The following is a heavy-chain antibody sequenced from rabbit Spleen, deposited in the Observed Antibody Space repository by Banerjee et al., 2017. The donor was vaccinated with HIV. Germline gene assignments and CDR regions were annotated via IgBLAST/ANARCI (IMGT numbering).Heavy chain of an antibody. CDR1: GFSFSSGYY. V-gene: IGHV1S45*01. Sequence: QEQLVESGGGLVKPGASLTLTCKASGFSFSSGYYMSWVRQAPGKGLEWIGCIGSGNGSTWYASWAKGRFPISKTSSTPVTLEMTSPTTADTAPQFWGKAYSDIYFHLWGPGTLVTVS. CDR2: IGSGNGST. D-gene: IGHD6-1*01. CDR3: GKAYSDIYFHL. J-gene: IGHJ4*01.